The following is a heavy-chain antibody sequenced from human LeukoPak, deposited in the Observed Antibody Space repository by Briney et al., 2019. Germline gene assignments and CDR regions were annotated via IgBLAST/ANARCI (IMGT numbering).Heavy chain of an antibody. CDR3: AREMTIFV. Sequence: GGSLRLSCAASGFSFRSYSMIWVRQAPGKGLEWVSFISGSSSTIYYADSVKGRFTISRDNAKNSLYLQMNSLRAEDTAVYYCAREMTIFVWGKGTTVTVSS. V-gene: IGHV3-48*04. CDR1: GFSFRSYS. D-gene: IGHD3-3*01. J-gene: IGHJ6*04. CDR2: ISGSSSTI.